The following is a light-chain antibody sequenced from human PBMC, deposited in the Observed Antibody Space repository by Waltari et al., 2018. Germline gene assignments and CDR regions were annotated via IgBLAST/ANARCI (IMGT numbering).Light chain of an antibody. CDR3: AAWDCSLDGVV. J-gene: IGLJ2*01. CDR1: TSNIGSNA. CDR2: NNH. Sequence: QSVLTQPPSASGTPGQRVTISCSGSTSNIGSNAVNWYQQLPGTAPKLLIYNNHQRPPGVPDRCSGSKSGTSASLAISGLQSEDEADYYCAAWDCSLDGVVFGGGTMLTVL. V-gene: IGLV1-44*01.